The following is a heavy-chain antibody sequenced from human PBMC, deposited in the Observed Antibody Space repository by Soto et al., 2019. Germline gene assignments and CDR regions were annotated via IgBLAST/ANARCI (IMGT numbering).Heavy chain of an antibody. D-gene: IGHD6-19*01. J-gene: IGHJ1*01. V-gene: IGHV6-1*01. Sequence: PSHTLSLTCAISGYSVSSTSAAWSSIRQSPSRGLEWLGRTYYRSKWYSDYAVSVKSRITINPDTSKNQFSLQLNSVTPEDTAVYYCARGSYYSGWVWGQGPWSPSPQ. CDR2: TYYRSKWYS. CDR3: ARGSYYSGWV. CDR1: GYSVSSTSAA.